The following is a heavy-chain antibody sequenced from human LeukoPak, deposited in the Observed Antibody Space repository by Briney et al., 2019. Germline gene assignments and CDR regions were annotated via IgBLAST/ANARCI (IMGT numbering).Heavy chain of an antibody. V-gene: IGHV3-9*01. CDR3: AKDKGSGFGELPSFDY. Sequence: GGSLRLSCAASGFTFDDYAMHWVRQAPGKGLEWVSGISWNSGSIGYADSVKGRFTISRDNAKNSLYLQMNSLRAEDTALYYCAKDKGSGFGELPSFDYWGQGTLVTVSS. J-gene: IGHJ4*02. D-gene: IGHD3-10*01. CDR1: GFTFDDYA. CDR2: ISWNSGSI.